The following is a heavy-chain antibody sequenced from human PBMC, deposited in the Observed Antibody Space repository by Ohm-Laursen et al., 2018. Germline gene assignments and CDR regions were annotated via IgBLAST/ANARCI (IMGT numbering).Heavy chain of an antibody. V-gene: IGHV3-9*01. D-gene: IGHD6-6*01. CDR2: ISWNSGSI. Sequence: SLRLSCAASGFTFDDYAMHWVRQAPGKGLEWVSGISWNSGSIAYADSVKGRFTISRDNAKNSLYLQMSSLRAEDTALYYCAKGSEYSTSPVDYWGQGTLVTVSS. CDR1: GFTFDDYA. CDR3: AKGSEYSTSPVDY. J-gene: IGHJ4*02.